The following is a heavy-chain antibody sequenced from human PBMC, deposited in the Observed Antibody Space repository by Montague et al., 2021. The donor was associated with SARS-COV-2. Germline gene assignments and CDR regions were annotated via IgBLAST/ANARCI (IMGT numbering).Heavy chain of an antibody. CDR1: GGSISSSGYY. CDR3: ARFPTSYYYDSKAAPATPDAFDI. CDR2: IYYSGST. Sequence: SETLSLTCTVSGGSISSSGYYWGWIRQPPGKGLEWIGSIYYSGSTYYNLSIKSRVTISVDTSKNQFSLKLSSVTAADTAVYYCARFPTSYYYDSKAAPATPDAFDIWGQGTMVTVSS. D-gene: IGHD3-22*01. J-gene: IGHJ3*02. V-gene: IGHV4-39*01.